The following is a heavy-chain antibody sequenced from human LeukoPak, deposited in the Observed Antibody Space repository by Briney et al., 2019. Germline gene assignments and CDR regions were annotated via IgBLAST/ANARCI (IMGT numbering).Heavy chain of an antibody. CDR2: INQDGTEK. V-gene: IGHV3-7*01. CDR3: AKVAKYYYGSETYYFFEH. J-gene: IGHJ4*02. D-gene: IGHD3-10*01. Sequence: PGGSLRLSCAASGFAFSSHWMSWVRQAPGKGLEWVANINQDGTEKYYVDSVKGRFTISRDNAKSSLYLQMNSLRVEDTAVYYCAKVAKYYYGSETYYFFEHWGQGTPVTASS. CDR1: GFAFSSHW.